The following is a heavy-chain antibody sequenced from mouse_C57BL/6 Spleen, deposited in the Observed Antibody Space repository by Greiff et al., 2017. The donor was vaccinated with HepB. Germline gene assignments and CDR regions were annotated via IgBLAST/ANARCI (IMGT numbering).Heavy chain of an antibody. CDR2: IYPRSGNT. CDR1: GYTFTSYG. D-gene: IGHD1-2*01. Sequence: QVQLQQSGAELARPGASVKLSCKASGYTFTSYGISWVKQRTGQGLEWIGEIYPRSGNTYYNEKFKGKATLTADKSSSTAYMELRSLTSEDSAVYFCAREDTTAQAGYFDVWGTGTTVTVSS. CDR3: AREDTTAQAGYFDV. J-gene: IGHJ1*03. V-gene: IGHV1-81*01.